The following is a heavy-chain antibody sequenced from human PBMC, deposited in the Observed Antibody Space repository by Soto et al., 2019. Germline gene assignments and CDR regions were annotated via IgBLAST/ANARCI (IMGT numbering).Heavy chain of an antibody. J-gene: IGHJ6*02. Sequence: SGGSLRLSCAASGLTVSTYNMIWVRQAPVKGLEWVSVTYSGGSTQYADSVKGRFTVSRDNSKNTLYLQMSGLRDEDTAVYYCARKLSGAVQGWAYGMDVWGRGTTVTVSS. CDR2: TYSGGST. D-gene: IGHD1-26*01. V-gene: IGHV3-53*01. CDR1: GLTVSTYN. CDR3: ARKLSGAVQGWAYGMDV.